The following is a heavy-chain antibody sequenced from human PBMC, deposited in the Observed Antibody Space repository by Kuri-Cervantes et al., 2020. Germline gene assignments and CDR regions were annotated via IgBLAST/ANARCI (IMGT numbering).Heavy chain of an antibody. V-gene: IGHV3-9*01. CDR1: GFTFDDYA. CDR3: AKDVDHRMGPYYFDY. Sequence: LKISCAASGFTFDDYAMHWVRQAPGKGLEWVSGISWNSGSIGYADSVKGRFTISRDNAKNSLYLQMNSLRAEDTALYYCAKDVDHRMGPYYFDYWGQGTLVTVSS. D-gene: IGHD1-26*01. CDR2: ISWNSGSI. J-gene: IGHJ4*02.